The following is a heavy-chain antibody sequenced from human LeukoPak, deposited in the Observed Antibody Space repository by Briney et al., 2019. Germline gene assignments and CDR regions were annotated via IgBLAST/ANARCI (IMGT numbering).Heavy chain of an antibody. CDR2: IYHSGST. Sequence: SETLSLTCTVSGYSISSGYYWGWIRQPPGKGLEWIGSIYHSGSTYYNPSLKSRVTISVDTSKNQFSLKLSSVTAADTAVYYCERAYLLGSYSYGPNLDYWGQGTLVPVSS. CDR1: GYSISSGYY. CDR3: ERAYLLGSYSYGPNLDY. V-gene: IGHV4-38-2*02. J-gene: IGHJ4*02. D-gene: IGHD5-18*01.